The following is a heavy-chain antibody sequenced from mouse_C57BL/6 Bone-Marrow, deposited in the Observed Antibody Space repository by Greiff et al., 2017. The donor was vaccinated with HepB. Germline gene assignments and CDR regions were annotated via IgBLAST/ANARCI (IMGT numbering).Heavy chain of an antibody. D-gene: IGHD1-1*01. CDR3: ASIDYYGSSYHYFDY. Sequence: VQLQQSVAELVRPGASVKLSCTASGFNIKNTYIHWVKQRPEQGLEWIGRIDPANGNTKYAPKFQGKATITADTSSNTAYLQLSSLTSEDTAIYYCASIDYYGSSYHYFDYWGQGTTLTVSS. V-gene: IGHV14-3*01. J-gene: IGHJ2*01. CDR1: GFNIKNTY. CDR2: IDPANGNT.